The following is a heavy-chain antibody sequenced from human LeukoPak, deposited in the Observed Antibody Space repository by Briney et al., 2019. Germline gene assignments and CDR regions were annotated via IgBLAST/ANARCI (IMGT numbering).Heavy chain of an antibody. CDR3: ARYGSGSYYVFDY. V-gene: IGHV1-8*01. CDR2: MNPNSGNT. D-gene: IGHD3-10*01. CDR1: GYTFTSYD. Sequence: ASLKVSCKASGYTFTSYDINWVRQATGQGLEWMGWMNPNSGNTGYAQKFQGRVTITRNTSISTAYMELSSLRSEDTAVYYCARYGSGSYYVFDYWGQGTLVTVSS. J-gene: IGHJ4*02.